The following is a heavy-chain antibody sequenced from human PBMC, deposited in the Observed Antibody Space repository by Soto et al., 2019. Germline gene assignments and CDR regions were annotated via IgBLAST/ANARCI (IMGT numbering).Heavy chain of an antibody. CDR1: GYIFSTNW. Sequence: GESLKISCNASGYIFSTNWISWFLRVPGKGLEWMGSIFPADSDIRYNPSFQSQVTISVDKSIDTAYLQWSRLKASDTATFYCAKHNSFGSGSSFYYYISDLWAEGTTVTVS. D-gene: IGHD3-10*01. CDR3: AKHNSFGSGSSFYYYISDL. V-gene: IGHV5-51*01. J-gene: IGHJ6*02. CDR2: IFPADSDI.